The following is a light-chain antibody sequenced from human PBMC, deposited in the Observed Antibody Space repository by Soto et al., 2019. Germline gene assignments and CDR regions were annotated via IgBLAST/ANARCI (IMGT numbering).Light chain of an antibody. J-gene: IGLJ2*01. CDR1: SSDVGGYNY. CDR2: EVS. V-gene: IGLV2-14*01. CDR3: SSYTSSSTPVV. Sequence: QSALTQPASVSGSPGQSITISCTETSSDVGGYNYVSWYQQHPGKAPKLMIYEVSNRPSGVSNRFSGSKSGNTASLTISGLQAQDEADYHCSSYTSSSTPVVFGGGTKLTVL.